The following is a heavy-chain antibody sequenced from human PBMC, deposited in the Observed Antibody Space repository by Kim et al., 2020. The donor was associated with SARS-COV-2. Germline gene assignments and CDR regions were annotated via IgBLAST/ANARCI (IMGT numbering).Heavy chain of an antibody. J-gene: IGHJ5*02. CDR3: ARESYSSGCFDT. Sequence: TYNPALNSRVTLSVDTSKNQFALKLSSVTAADTAVYYCARESYSSGCFDTWGQGTLVTVSS. V-gene: IGHV4-59*01. D-gene: IGHD6-19*01.